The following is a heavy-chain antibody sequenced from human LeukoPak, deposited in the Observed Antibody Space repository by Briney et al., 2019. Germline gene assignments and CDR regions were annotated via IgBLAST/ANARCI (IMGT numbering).Heavy chain of an antibody. V-gene: IGHV3-23*01. D-gene: IGHD6-6*01. J-gene: IGHJ2*01. CDR3: AKDHGGSSSLRNWYFDL. Sequence: AGGSLSLSCAASGFTFRSYAMSWVRQAPGKGLEWVSAISGSGGSTYYADSVKGRFTISRDNPKNTLYLQMNSLRAEDTAVYYCAKDHGGSSSLRNWYFDLWGRGTLVTVSS. CDR2: ISGSGGST. CDR1: GFTFRSYA.